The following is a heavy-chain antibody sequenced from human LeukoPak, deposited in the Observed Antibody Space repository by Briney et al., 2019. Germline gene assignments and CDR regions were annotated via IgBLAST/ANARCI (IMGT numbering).Heavy chain of an antibody. CDR3: TRQTQSGSYYNWFDP. CDR1: GFTFGDYA. CDR2: IRSKAYGGTT. D-gene: IGHD1-26*01. J-gene: IGHJ5*02. Sequence: GGSLRLSCTASGFTFGDYAMSWFRQAPGKGLEWVGFIRSKAYGGTTEYAASVKGRFTISRDDSKSIAYLQMNSLKTDDTAVYYCTRQTQSGSYYNWFDPWGQGTLVTVSS. V-gene: IGHV3-49*03.